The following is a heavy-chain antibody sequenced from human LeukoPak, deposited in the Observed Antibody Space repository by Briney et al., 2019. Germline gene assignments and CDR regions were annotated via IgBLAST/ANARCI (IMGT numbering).Heavy chain of an antibody. D-gene: IGHD3-9*01. CDR3: ARTPKGRYFDWLFDY. J-gene: IGHJ4*02. CDR2: ISGSGGST. V-gene: IGHV3-23*01. Sequence: PGGSLRLSCAASGFTFSSYAMSWVRQAPGKGLEWVSAISGSGGSTYYADSVKGRFTISRDNSKNTLYLQMNSLRAEDTAVYYCARTPKGRYFDWLFDYWGQGTLVTVSS. CDR1: GFTFSSYA.